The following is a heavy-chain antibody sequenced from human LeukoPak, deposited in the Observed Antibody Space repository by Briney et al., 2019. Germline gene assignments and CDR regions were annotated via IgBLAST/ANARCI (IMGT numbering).Heavy chain of an antibody. Sequence: SETLSLTCAVYGGSFSGYYWSWIRQPPGKGLAWIGEINHSGSINYNPSLKSRVTISVDTFKNQFSLKLSSLTAADTAVYYCARGFVIGAYSGLGYFDHWGQGTLVTVSS. CDR1: GGSFSGYY. V-gene: IGHV4-34*01. CDR2: INHSGSI. J-gene: IGHJ4*02. D-gene: IGHD3-16*02. CDR3: ARGFVIGAYSGLGYFDH.